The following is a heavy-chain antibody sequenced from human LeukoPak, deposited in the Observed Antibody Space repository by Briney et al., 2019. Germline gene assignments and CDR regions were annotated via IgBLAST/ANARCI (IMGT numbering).Heavy chain of an antibody. D-gene: IGHD3-3*01. J-gene: IGHJ6*02. V-gene: IGHV4-34*01. CDR1: GGSFSGYY. Sequence: KTSETLSLTCAVYGGSFSGYYWSWIRQPPGKGLEWIGEINHSGSTNYNPSLKSRVTISVDTSKNQFSLKLSSVTDADTAVYYCARLRFLEWFGSYYYYGMDVWGQGTTVTVSS. CDR2: INHSGST. CDR3: ARLRFLEWFGSYYYYGMDV.